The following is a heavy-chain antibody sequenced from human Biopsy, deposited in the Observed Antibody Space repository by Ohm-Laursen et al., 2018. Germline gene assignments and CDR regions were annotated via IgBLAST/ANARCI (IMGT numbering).Heavy chain of an antibody. CDR2: LNPNTGYA. D-gene: IGHD3-22*01. V-gene: IGHV1-2*02. J-gene: IGHJ6*02. CDR1: GYTFAGYY. Sequence: GSSVKVSCKVSGYTFAGYYLHWGRQAPGHGLGWMAWLNPNTGYARYAQSFQGRLTVTRDTSINSAYMELTSLTFDDTAIYYRARVPAYPQSDGYFGLDVWGQGTTINV. CDR3: ARVPAYPQSDGYFGLDV.